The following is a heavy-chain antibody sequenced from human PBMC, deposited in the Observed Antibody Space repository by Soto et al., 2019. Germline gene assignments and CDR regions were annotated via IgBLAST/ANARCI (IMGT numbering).Heavy chain of an antibody. D-gene: IGHD6-19*01. Sequence: GESLKISCQGSGYNFTTYWISWVRQMPGKGLEWMGRIDPSDSYTNYSPSFQGHVTISADKSISTAYLQWSSLKASDTAMYYCARHSSSGWVTTDNDAFDISGQGTMVTVSS. V-gene: IGHV5-10-1*01. CDR2: IDPSDSYT. CDR1: GYNFTTYW. J-gene: IGHJ3*02. CDR3: ARHSSSGWVTTDNDAFDI.